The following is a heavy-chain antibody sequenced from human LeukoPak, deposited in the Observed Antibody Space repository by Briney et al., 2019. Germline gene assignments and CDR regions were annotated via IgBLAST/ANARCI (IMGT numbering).Heavy chain of an antibody. Sequence: ASVKVSCKASGYTFTSYDINWVRQATGQGLGWMGWMNPDSGNTGYAQKFHDRVTMTRSTSIGTAYMELSGLRSEDTAVYYCTRGSSISGGLVDYWGQGTLVTVSS. D-gene: IGHD2-8*02. CDR1: GYTFTSYD. CDR3: TRGSSISGGLVDY. J-gene: IGHJ4*02. V-gene: IGHV1-8*01. CDR2: MNPDSGNT.